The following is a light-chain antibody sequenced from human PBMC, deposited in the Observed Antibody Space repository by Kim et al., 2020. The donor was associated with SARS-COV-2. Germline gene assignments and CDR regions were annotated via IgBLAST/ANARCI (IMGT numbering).Light chain of an antibody. V-gene: IGLV1-47*01. CDR3: AAWDDSLGGV. J-gene: IGLJ1*01. Sequence: PGQRVTIPCAGSSSNIGTNYVYWYQQLPGTAPKLLIYRNNQRPSGVPDRFSGSKSGTSASLAISGLRSEDEADYYCAAWDDSLGGVFGTGTKVTVL. CDR2: RNN. CDR1: SSNIGTNY.